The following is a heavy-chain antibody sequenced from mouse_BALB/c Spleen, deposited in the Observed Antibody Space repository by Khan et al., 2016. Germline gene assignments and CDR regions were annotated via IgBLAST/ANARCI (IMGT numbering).Heavy chain of an antibody. V-gene: IGHV9-3-1*01. D-gene: IGHD1-1*01. CDR1: GYTFTNYG. CDR3: ARPVYGSSRGFAY. Sequence: QIQLVQSGPELKKPGATVRFSCKAAGYTFTNYGMNWVKQAPGKGLKWMGWINTYTGEPTYADDFKGRFAFSLETSASTAYLQINNLKPEATATYAYARPVYGSSRGFAYWGQGTLVTVSA. J-gene: IGHJ3*01. CDR2: INTYTGEP.